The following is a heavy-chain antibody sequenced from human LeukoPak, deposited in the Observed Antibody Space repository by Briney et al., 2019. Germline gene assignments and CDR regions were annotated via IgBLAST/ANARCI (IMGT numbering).Heavy chain of an antibody. J-gene: IGHJ4*02. V-gene: IGHV4-4*07. CDR3: ARGLDYYDSSGHTDH. Sequence: PSETLSLTCTVSGGSISSYYWSWIRQPAGKGLEWIGRIYTSGSTNYNPSLKSRVTISVDTSKNQFSLKLSSVTAADTAVYYCARGLDYYDSSGHTDHWGQGTLVTVSS. CDR2: IYTSGST. D-gene: IGHD3-22*01. CDR1: GGSISSYY.